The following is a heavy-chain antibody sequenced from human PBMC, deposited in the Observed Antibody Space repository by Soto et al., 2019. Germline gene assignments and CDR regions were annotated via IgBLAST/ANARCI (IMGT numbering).Heavy chain of an antibody. CDR3: ARDLYTSGWLDS. J-gene: IGHJ4*02. CDR1: GYTFTGHY. CDR2: INPNSGAT. V-gene: IGHV1-2*02. D-gene: IGHD6-19*01. Sequence: QVQLVQSGAEVKKPGASVKVSCKASGYTFTGHYMHWVRQAPGQGLEWMGWINPNSGATNYTQKFQGRVTMTRDTSITTAYMELSRLRSGDTAVYYCARDLYTSGWLDSWGQGTLVIVSS.